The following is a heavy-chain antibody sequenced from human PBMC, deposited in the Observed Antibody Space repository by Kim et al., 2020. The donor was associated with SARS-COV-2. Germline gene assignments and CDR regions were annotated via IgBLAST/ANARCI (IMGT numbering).Heavy chain of an antibody. Sequence: YSQKFQGRVTITRDTSAGTAYMELSSLRSEDTAVYYCARDRNYYYYGMDVWGQGTTVTVSS. J-gene: IGHJ6*02. CDR3: ARDRNYYYYGMDV. V-gene: IGHV1-3*01.